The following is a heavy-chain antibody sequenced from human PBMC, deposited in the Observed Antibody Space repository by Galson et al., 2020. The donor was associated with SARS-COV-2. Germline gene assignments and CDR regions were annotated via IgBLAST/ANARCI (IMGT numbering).Heavy chain of an antibody. D-gene: IGHD6-13*01. CDR2: ISAYNGNT. J-gene: IGHJ4*02. CDR1: GYTFTSYG. V-gene: IGHV1-18*04. CDR3: ARNPLTLRSGWYWLDY. Sequence: ASVKVSCKASGYTFTSYGISWVRQAPGQGLEWMGWISAYNGNTNYAQKLQGRVTMTTDTSTSTAYMELRSLRSDDTAVYYCARNPLTLRSGWYWLDYWGQGTLVTVSS.